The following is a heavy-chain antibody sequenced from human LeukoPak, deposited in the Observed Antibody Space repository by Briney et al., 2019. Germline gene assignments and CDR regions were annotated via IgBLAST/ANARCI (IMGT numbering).Heavy chain of an antibody. CDR1: GFTFSSYS. CDR2: ISSSSSYV. CDR3: ARDAGSYDFWSGYYGLRNYYMDV. D-gene: IGHD3-3*01. Sequence: GGSLRLSCAASGFTFSSYSMNWVRQAPGKGLEWVSSISSSSSYVYYADSVKGRSTISRDNAKNSLYLQMNSLRAEDTAVYYCARDAGSYDFWSGYYGLRNYYMDVWGKGTTVTVSS. V-gene: IGHV3-21*01. J-gene: IGHJ6*03.